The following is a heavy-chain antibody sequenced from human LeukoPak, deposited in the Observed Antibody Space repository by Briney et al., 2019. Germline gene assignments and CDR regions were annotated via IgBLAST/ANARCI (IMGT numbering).Heavy chain of an antibody. Sequence: SETLSRTCTVSGDSISSSYWSWIRQPPGKGLEWLGHIYYSGSTNYNPSLKSRVTISVTKNQFSLKLSSVTAADTAVYFCARSAAGLSYGMDVWGQGTTVTVSS. V-gene: IGHV4-59*08. CDR2: IYYSGST. CDR3: ARSAAGLSYGMDV. J-gene: IGHJ6*02. CDR1: GDSISSSY. D-gene: IGHD6-13*01.